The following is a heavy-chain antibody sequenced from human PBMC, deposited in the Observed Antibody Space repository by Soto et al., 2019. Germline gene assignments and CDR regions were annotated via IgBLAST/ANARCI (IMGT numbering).Heavy chain of an antibody. J-gene: IGHJ4*02. D-gene: IGHD3-3*01. CDR2: INMISDAI. CDR3: ARDRETDHHGNTNPFDF. CDR1: GFTFSNYS. Sequence: EVHLVESGGGLVKPGGSLRLSCVASGFTFSNYSMNWVRQAPGKGLEWVSGINMISDAIFYADSVRGRFTISRDNAKNSPYMQMNPLLTDVTAVDYCARDRETDHHGNTNPFDFWGQGTLVTVST. V-gene: IGHV3-21*01.